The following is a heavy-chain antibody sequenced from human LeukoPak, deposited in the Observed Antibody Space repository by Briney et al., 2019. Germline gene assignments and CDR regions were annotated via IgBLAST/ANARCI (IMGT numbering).Heavy chain of an antibody. J-gene: IGHJ4*02. Sequence: GGTLRLSCAASGFTFSSYSMNWVRQAPGKGLEWVSSISSSSSYIYYADSVKGRFTISRDNAKNSLYLQMNSLRAEDTAVYYCARAGGYYDILTGYPDYFDYWGQGTLVTVSS. D-gene: IGHD3-9*01. CDR3: ARAGGYYDILTGYPDYFDY. CDR2: ISSSSSYI. V-gene: IGHV3-21*01. CDR1: GFTFSSYS.